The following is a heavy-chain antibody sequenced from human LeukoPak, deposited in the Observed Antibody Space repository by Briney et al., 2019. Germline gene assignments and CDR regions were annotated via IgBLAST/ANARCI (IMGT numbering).Heavy chain of an antibody. J-gene: IGHJ5*02. Sequence: GGSLRLSCAASGFTISSYSMNWVRQAPGKGLEWVSSISSSSSYIYYADSVKGRFTISRDNAKNSLYLQMNSLRAEDTAVYYCARAVAAAGRSWWFDPWGQGTLVTVSS. D-gene: IGHD6-13*01. CDR2: ISSSSSYI. CDR3: ARAVAAAGRSWWFDP. CDR1: GFTISSYS. V-gene: IGHV3-21*01.